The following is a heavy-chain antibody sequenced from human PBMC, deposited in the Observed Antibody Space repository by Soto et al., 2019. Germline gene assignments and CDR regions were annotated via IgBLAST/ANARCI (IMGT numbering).Heavy chain of an antibody. Sequence: PGGSLRLSCAASGFTFSSYAMSWVRQAPGKGLEWVSYISSSSSTIYYADSVKGRFTISRDNAKNSLYLQMNSLRAEDTAVYYCASTYYGSGSYYNPSYYYYYYMDVWGKGTTVTVSS. CDR3: ASTYYGSGSYYNPSYYYYYYMDV. CDR2: ISSSSSTI. V-gene: IGHV3-48*01. CDR1: GFTFSSYA. J-gene: IGHJ6*03. D-gene: IGHD3-10*01.